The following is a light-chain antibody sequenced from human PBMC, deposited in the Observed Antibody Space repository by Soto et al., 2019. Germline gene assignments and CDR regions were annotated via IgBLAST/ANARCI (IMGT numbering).Light chain of an antibody. CDR3: LQDYNYPLT. Sequence: IQMTHSPPTLSASVWDIVTITCGASQGIRNDLGWYQQKPGKAPKLLIYAASSLQSGVPSRFSGSGSGTDFTLTISSLQPEDFATYYCLQDYNYPLTFGGGTKVNIK. CDR1: QGIRND. CDR2: AAS. V-gene: IGKV1-6*01. J-gene: IGKJ4*01.